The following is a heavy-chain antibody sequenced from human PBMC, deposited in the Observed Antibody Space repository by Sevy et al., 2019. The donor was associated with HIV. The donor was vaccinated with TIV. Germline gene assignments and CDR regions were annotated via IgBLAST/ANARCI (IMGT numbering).Heavy chain of an antibody. D-gene: IGHD6-19*01. CDR3: ARGSLYSSGWSESLDY. J-gene: IGHJ4*02. CDR2: IWYDGSKK. Sequence: GGSLRLSCVASGFTFGTYGMDWVRQAPGKGLEWVAVIWYDGSKKYYGDSVKGRFTISRDNSKNTLYLQMNSLRAEDTAVYYCARGSLYSSGWSESLDYWGQGTLVTVSS. V-gene: IGHV3-33*01. CDR1: GFTFGTYG.